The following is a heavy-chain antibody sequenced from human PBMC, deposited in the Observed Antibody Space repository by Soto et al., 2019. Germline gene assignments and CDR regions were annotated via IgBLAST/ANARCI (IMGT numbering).Heavy chain of an antibody. Sequence: PGGSLRLSFAASGFTFSSYAMSWVRQAPGKGLEWVSAISGSGGSAYSADSAKGRFPISRDNSTNPLSLQMNSRRAEDTALYYCAKDQVVYGDYGWFDPWGQGTMVTVYS. CDR1: GFTFSSYA. J-gene: IGHJ5*02. CDR2: ISGSGGSA. D-gene: IGHD4-17*01. CDR3: AKDQVVYGDYGWFDP. V-gene: IGHV3-23*01.